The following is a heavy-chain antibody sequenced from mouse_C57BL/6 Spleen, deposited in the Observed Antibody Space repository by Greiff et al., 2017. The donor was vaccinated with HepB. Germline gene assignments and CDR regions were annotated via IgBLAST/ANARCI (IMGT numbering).Heavy chain of an antibody. Sequence: DVQLVESEGGLVQPGSSMKLSCTASGFTFSDYYMAWVRQVPEKGLEWVANINYDGSSTYYLDSLKSRFIISRDNAKNILYLQMSSLKSEDTATYYCARDYYGTLDYWGQGTTLTVSS. CDR3: ARDYYGTLDY. CDR1: GFTFSDYY. J-gene: IGHJ2*01. V-gene: IGHV5-16*01. D-gene: IGHD1-1*01. CDR2: INYDGSST.